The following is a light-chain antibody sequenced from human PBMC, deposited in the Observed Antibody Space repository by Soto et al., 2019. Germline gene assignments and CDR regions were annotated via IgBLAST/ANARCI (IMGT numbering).Light chain of an antibody. V-gene: IGKV3-15*01. J-gene: IGKJ1*01. CDR3: QQYGNSPPT. CDR2: GAS. Sequence: EIVMTQSPATLSVSPGGRATLSCRASQSIGDTLAWYQQKPGQAPRLVIHGASSRVTGLPARFSGSGSGTDFTLAINRLEPEDFAVYYCQQYGNSPPTFGQGTKVDIK. CDR1: QSIGDT.